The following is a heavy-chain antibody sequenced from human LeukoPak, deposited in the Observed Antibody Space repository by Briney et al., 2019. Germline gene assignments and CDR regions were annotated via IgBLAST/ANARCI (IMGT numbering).Heavy chain of an antibody. D-gene: IGHD3-10*01. V-gene: IGHV4-34*01. Sequence: SETLSLTCAVYGGSFSGYYWSWIRQPPGKGLEWIGEINHSGSTNYNPSLKSRVTISVDTSKNQFSLKLSSVTAADTAVYYCARRSLFDYWGQGTLVTVSS. CDR3: ARRSLFDY. J-gene: IGHJ4*02. CDR1: GGSFSGYY. CDR2: INHSGST.